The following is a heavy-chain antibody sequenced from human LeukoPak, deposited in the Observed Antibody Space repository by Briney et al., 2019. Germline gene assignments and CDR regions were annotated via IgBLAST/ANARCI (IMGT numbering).Heavy chain of an antibody. CDR2: FDREDGET. CDR1: GYTLTELS. V-gene: IGHV1-24*01. Sequence: ASVKVSCKVSGYTLTELSMHWVRQAPGKGLEWMGGFDREDGETIYAQKFQGRVTMTEDTSTDTAYMELSSVRSDDTAVYYCARVFSGSYKGTGFDYWGQGTLVTVSS. J-gene: IGHJ4*02. D-gene: IGHD3-10*01. CDR3: ARVFSGSYKGTGFDY.